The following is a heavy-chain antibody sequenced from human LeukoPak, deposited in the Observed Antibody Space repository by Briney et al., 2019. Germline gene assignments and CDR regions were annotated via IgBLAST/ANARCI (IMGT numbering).Heavy chain of an antibody. V-gene: IGHV4-38-2*02. J-gene: IGHJ6*03. Sequence: SETLSLTCTVSGYSISSGYYWGWIRQPPGKGLEWIGSIYHSGRTFYNPSLKSRVTISVDTSKNQFSLKLSSVTAADTAVYYCARGGITMVRGVITEYYYYYMDVWGKGTTVTISS. D-gene: IGHD3-10*01. CDR1: GYSISSGYY. CDR2: IYHSGRT. CDR3: ARGGITMVRGVITEYYYYYMDV.